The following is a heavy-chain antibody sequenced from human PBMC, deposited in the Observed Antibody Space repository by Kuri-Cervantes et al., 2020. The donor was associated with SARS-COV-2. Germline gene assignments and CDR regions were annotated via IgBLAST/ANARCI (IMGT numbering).Heavy chain of an antibody. D-gene: IGHD3-22*01. V-gene: IGHV3-13*01. CDR1: GFTFSSYD. Sequence: GESLKISCAASGFTFSSYDMHWVRQATGKGLEWVSAIGTAGDTYYPGSVKGRFTISRENAKNSLYLQMNSLRAGDTAVYYCARVRGGWLRGYFDYWGQGTLVTVSS. CDR3: ARVRGGWLRGYFDY. CDR2: IGTAGDT. J-gene: IGHJ4*02.